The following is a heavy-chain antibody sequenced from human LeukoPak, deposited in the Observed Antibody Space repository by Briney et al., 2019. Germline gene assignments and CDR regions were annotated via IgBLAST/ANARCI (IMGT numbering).Heavy chain of an antibody. CDR2: ISGSGGST. CDR3: AKVMADDILTRYGMDV. V-gene: IGHV3-23*01. D-gene: IGHD3-9*01. Sequence: GGSLRLSCAASDFTFRTYAMTWVRQAPGKGLEWVSAISGSGGSTYYADSVKGRFTISRDNSKNTLYLQMNSLRAEDTAVYYCAKVMADDILTRYGMDVWGQGTTVTVSS. CDR1: DFTFRTYA. J-gene: IGHJ6*02.